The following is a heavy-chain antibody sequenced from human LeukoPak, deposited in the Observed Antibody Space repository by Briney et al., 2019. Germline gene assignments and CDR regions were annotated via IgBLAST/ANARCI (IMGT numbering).Heavy chain of an antibody. CDR3: ATFGNYEFSYYDSSTAEYFQH. D-gene: IGHD3-22*01. J-gene: IGHJ1*01. CDR1: GGTFSSYA. CDR2: IIPIFGTA. V-gene: IGHV1-69*05. Sequence: SVKVPCKASGGTFSSYAISWVRQAPGQGLEWMGRIIPIFGTANYAQKFQGRVTITTDESTSTAYMELSSLRSEDTAVYYCATFGNYEFSYYDSSTAEYFQHWGQGTLVTVSS.